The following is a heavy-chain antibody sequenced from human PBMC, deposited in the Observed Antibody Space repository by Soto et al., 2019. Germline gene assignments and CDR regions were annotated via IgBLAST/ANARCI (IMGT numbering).Heavy chain of an antibody. V-gene: IGHV3-30*18. D-gene: IGHD3-10*01. J-gene: IGHJ6*02. CDR1: GFPFSSYG. Sequence: GGSLRLSGAASGFPFSSYGMHWVRHAPCKGLEWVALISFDGTTKYYAESVKGRFTISRDNSENTLYLQMDSLRAEDTAEYYCAKALFRGGSAARLHQYYYGTDVWGHGNTGTVSS. CDR2: ISFDGTTK. CDR3: AKALFRGGSAARLHQYYYGTDV.